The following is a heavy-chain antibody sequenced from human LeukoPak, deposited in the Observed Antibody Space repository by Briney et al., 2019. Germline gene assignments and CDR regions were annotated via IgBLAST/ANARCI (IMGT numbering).Heavy chain of an antibody. Sequence: GGSLRLSCAASGFTFSSYSMNWVRQAPGKGLEWVSSISSSSSYIYYADSVKGRFTISRDNAKNPLYLQMNSLRAEDTAVYYCARDLGGSYGGGGAFDIWGQGTMVTVSS. D-gene: IGHD1-26*01. CDR2: ISSSSSYI. V-gene: IGHV3-21*01. CDR1: GFTFSSYS. J-gene: IGHJ3*02. CDR3: ARDLGGSYGGGGAFDI.